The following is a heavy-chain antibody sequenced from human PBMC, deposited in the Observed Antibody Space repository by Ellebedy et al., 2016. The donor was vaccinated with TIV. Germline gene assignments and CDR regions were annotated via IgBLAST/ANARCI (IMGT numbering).Heavy chain of an antibody. D-gene: IGHD2-21*02. CDR3: ARAWDIVVATDSDPGWFDP. Sequence: GESLKISCKGSGYYNFGTFWIAWVRQMPGKGLEWMGTIYPGNSDTRYSPAFQGRVTISADRSIDTAYLQWTSLKASDTADYYCARAWDIVVATDSDPGWFDPWGQGTLVTVSS. J-gene: IGHJ5*02. CDR2: IYPGNSDT. V-gene: IGHV5-51*01. CDR1: GYYNFGTFW.